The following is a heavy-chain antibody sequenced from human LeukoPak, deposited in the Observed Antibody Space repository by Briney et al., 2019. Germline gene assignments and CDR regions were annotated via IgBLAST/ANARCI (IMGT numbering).Heavy chain of an antibody. CDR2: IYHSGST. V-gene: IGHV4-30-2*01. CDR1: GGSISSGGYY. Sequence: SETLSLTCTVSGGSISSGGYYWSWIRQPPGKGLEWIGYIYHSGSTYYNPSLKSRVTISVDRSKNQFSLKLSSVTAADTAVYYCARDWSLGSYGSSSNYWGQGTLVTVSS. D-gene: IGHD6-6*01. J-gene: IGHJ4*02. CDR3: ARDWSLGSYGSSSNY.